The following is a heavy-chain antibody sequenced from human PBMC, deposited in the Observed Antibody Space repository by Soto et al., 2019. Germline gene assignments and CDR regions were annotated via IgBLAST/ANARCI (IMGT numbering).Heavy chain of an antibody. Sequence: EVQLLESGGALVQPGGSLRLSCAASGFTFSNHAMNWVRQAPGKGLEWVSTISDSGSTYYADSVKGRFTISRDNSKNTLYLQMNSLRAEDTAVYYGARDTGGHYCTSTSCLYFFDHWGQGTLVIVSS. V-gene: IGHV3-23*01. CDR3: ARDTGGHYCTSTSCLYFFDH. CDR2: ISDSGST. CDR1: GFTFSNHA. J-gene: IGHJ4*02. D-gene: IGHD2-2*01.